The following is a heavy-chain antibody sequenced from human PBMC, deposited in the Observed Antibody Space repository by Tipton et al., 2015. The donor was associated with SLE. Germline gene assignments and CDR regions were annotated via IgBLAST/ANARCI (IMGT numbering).Heavy chain of an antibody. CDR1: GGSISSGGYY. D-gene: IGHD3-16*01. V-gene: IGHV4-31*03. Sequence: SLRLSCTVSGGSISSGGYYWSWIRQHPGKGLEWIGYIYYSGSTYYNPSLKSRVTISIDTSKNQFSLKLSSVTAADTAVYYCARKRLPDLDFDLWGRGTLVTVSS. J-gene: IGHJ2*01. CDR2: IYYSGST. CDR3: ARKRLPDLDFDL.